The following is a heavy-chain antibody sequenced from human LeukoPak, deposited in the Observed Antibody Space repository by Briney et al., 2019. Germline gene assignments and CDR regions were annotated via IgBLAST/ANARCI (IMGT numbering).Heavy chain of an antibody. V-gene: IGHV4-39*01. J-gene: IGHJ4*02. Sequence: SETLSLTCTVSGGSISSSSYYWGWIRQPPGKGLEWIGSIYYSGSTYYNPSLKSRVTISVDTSKNQFSLKLSSATAADTAVYYCATTFGPTGTTHQFDYWGQGTLVTVSS. CDR2: IYYSGST. CDR1: GGSISSSSYY. D-gene: IGHD1-7*01. CDR3: ATTFGPTGTTHQFDY.